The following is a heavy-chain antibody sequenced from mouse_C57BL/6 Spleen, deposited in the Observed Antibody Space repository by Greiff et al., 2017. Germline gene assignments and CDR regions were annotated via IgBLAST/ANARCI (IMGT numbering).Heavy chain of an antibody. CDR3: AICDYYAMDY. CDR1: GYTFTSYW. CDR2: IYPGSGST. Sequence: QVQLQQPGAELVKPGASVKMSCKASGYTFTSYWITWVKQRPGQGLEWIGDIYPGSGSTNYNEKFKSKATLAVDKSSSTAYMQRSSLTSEGSAVYYCAICDYYAMDYWGQGTSVTVSS. J-gene: IGHJ4*01. V-gene: IGHV1-55*01.